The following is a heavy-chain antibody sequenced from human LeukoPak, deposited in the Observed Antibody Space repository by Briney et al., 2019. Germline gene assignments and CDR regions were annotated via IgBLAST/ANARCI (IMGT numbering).Heavy chain of an antibody. V-gene: IGHV4-30-2*01. CDR3: ARAEYYFDY. J-gene: IGHJ4*02. CDR1: GGSISSGGYS. Sequence: SETLSLTCAVSGGSISSGGYSWSWIRQPPGKGLEWIGYIYHSGSTNYNPSLKSRVTISVDTSKNQFSLKLSSVTAADTAVYYCARAEYYFDYWGQGTLVTVSS. CDR2: IYHSGST.